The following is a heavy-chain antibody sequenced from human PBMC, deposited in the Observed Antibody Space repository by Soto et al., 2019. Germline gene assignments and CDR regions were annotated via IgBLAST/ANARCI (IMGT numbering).Heavy chain of an antibody. CDR1: GGSISSGGYS. CDR2: IYHSGST. CDR3: ARGNVVAIDY. Sequence: PSETLSLTCAVSGGSISSGGYSWGGIRQPPGKGLEWIGYIYHSGSTYYNPSLKSRVTISVDRSKNQFSLKLSSVTAADTAVYYCARGNVVAIDYWGQGTLVTVSS. J-gene: IGHJ4*02. D-gene: IGHD2-21*01. V-gene: IGHV4-30-2*01.